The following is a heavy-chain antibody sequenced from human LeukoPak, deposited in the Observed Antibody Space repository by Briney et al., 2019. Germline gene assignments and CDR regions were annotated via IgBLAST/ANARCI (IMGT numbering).Heavy chain of an antibody. CDR3: ARGITGSTGFDY. J-gene: IGHJ4*02. CDR2: INHSGST. V-gene: IGHV4-34*01. Sequence: SETLSLTCAVYGGSFSGYYWSWIRQPPGKGLEWIGEINHSGSTNYNPSLKSRVTISVDTSKNQFSLKLSSVTAADTAVYYCARGITGSTGFDYWGQGTLVTVSS. CDR1: GGSFSGYY. D-gene: IGHD1-7*01.